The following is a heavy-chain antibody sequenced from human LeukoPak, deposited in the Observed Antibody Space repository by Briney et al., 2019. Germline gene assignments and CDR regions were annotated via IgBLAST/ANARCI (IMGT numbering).Heavy chain of an antibody. D-gene: IGHD3-3*01. CDR2: ISGSGGST. CDR3: ARDRDKYYDFWSGSDAFDI. CDR1: GFTFSSYP. Sequence: GGSLRLSCAASGFTFSSYPMSWVRQAPGKGLEWVSAISGSGGSTYYADSVKGRFTISRDNAKNSLYLQMNSLRAEDTAVYYCARDRDKYYDFWSGSDAFDIWGQGTMVTVSS. V-gene: IGHV3-23*01. J-gene: IGHJ3*02.